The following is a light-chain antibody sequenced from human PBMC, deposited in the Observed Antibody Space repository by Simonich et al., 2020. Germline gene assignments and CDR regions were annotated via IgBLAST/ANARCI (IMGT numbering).Light chain of an antibody. J-gene: IGLJ2*01. CDR2: EGS. CDR1: SSDVGGYNS. Sequence: QSALTQPASVSGSPGQSITISCTGTSSDVGGYNSVSWYQQHPGKAPKLMIYEGSKRPSGVSNRFSGSKSGNTASLTISGLQAEDEADYYCCSYAGSSTLVFGGGTKLTVL. CDR3: CSYAGSSTLV. V-gene: IGLV2-23*01.